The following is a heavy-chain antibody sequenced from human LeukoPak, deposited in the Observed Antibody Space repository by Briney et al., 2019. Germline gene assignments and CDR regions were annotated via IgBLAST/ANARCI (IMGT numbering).Heavy chain of an antibody. CDR2: ISSSSSYI. CDR1: GFTFSSYS. D-gene: IGHD6-6*01. J-gene: IGHJ5*02. Sequence: GGSLRLSCAASGFTFSSYSMNWVRQAPAKGLEWVSSISSSSSYIYYADSVKGRFTISRDNAKNSLYLQMNSLRAEDTAVYYCAREIGGYSSSGYNWFDPWGQGTLVTVSS. CDR3: AREIGGYSSSGYNWFDP. V-gene: IGHV3-21*01.